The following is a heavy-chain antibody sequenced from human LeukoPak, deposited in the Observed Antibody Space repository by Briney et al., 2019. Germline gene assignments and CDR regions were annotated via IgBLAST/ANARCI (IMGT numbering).Heavy chain of an antibody. V-gene: IGHV1-2*02. CDR1: GYTFTGYY. CDR3: AREFGPPWFGELEHFYYFDY. Sequence: ASVKVSCKASGYTFTGYYMHWVRQAPGQGLEWMGWINPNSGGTNYAQKFRGRVTMPRHTPISTAYMELSRLRSDDTAVYYCAREFGPPWFGELEHFYYFDYWGQGTLVTVSS. CDR2: INPNSGGT. D-gene: IGHD3-10*01. J-gene: IGHJ4*02.